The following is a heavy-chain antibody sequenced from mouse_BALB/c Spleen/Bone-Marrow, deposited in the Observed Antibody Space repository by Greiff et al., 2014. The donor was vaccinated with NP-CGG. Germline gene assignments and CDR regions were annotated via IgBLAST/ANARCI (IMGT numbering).Heavy chain of an antibody. CDR2: IDPANGNT. V-gene: IGHV14-3*02. CDR1: GFNIKDTY. CDR3: AHDAPFAY. D-gene: IGHD2-3*01. Sequence: VHVKQSGAELVKPGASVKLPCTTSGFNIKDTYIHWVKQRPEQGLEWIGRIDPANGNTKYDPEFQGKATITADTSSNTAYLHLSSLTSEDTAVYSCAHDAPFAYWGQGTLVTVSA. J-gene: IGHJ3*01.